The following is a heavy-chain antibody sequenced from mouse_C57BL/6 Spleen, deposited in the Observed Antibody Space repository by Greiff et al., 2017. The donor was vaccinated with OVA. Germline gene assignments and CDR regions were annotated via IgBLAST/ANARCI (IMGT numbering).Heavy chain of an antibody. CDR2: IYPGDGDT. CDR1: GYAFSSSW. D-gene: IGHD2-3*01. Sequence: QVQLQQSGPELVKPGASVKISCKASGYAFSSSWMNWVKQRPGKGLEWIGRIYPGDGDTNYNGKFKGKATLTADKSSSTAYMQLSSLTFEDSAVYFCARKAYDGYYEGAMDYWGQGTSVTVSS. V-gene: IGHV1-82*01. J-gene: IGHJ4*01. CDR3: ARKAYDGYYEGAMDY.